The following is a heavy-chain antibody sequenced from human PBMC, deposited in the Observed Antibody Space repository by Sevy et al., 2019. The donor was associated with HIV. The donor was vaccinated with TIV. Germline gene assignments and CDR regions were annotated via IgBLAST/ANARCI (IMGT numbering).Heavy chain of an antibody. CDR3: ASLYGSGSYTSLGGVDP. Sequence: GGSLRLSCAASGFTFSSYAMHWVRQAPGKGLEWVAVISYDGSNKYYADSVKGRFTISRDNSKNTLYLQMNSLRAEDTVVYYCASLYGSGSYTSLGGVDPWGQGTLVTVSS. CDR2: ISYDGSNK. V-gene: IGHV3-30-3*01. J-gene: IGHJ5*02. D-gene: IGHD3-10*01. CDR1: GFTFSSYA.